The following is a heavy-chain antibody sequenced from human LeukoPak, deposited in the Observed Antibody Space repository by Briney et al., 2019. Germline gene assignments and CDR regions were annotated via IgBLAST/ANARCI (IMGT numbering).Heavy chain of an antibody. CDR2: IYYSGST. Sequence: SETLSLTCTVSGGSISSYYWSWIRQPPGKGLEWIGCIYYSGSTNYNPSLKSRVTISVDTSKNQFSLKLSSVTAADTAVYYCARFIRGYYGSGSYYFDYWGQGTLVTVSS. CDR1: GGSISSYY. J-gene: IGHJ4*02. CDR3: ARFIRGYYGSGSYYFDY. V-gene: IGHV4-59*01. D-gene: IGHD3-10*01.